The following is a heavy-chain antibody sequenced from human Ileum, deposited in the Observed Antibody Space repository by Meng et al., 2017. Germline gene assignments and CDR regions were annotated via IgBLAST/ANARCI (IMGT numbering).Heavy chain of an antibody. CDR3: ARQVNSDGYPRYFDF. Sequence: QLQLQESGPGLVKPLETLALTCTGSGGSITSSSYSCGWIRQPPGKGLGWIGYIYYSGTTYYNPSLKSRATISEDTAKNQFSLNLSSVTAADTAVYYCARQVNSDGYPRYFDFWGQGTLVTVSS. V-gene: IGHV4-39*01. CDR2: IYYSGTT. CDR1: GGSITSSSYS. J-gene: IGHJ4*02. D-gene: IGHD5-24*01.